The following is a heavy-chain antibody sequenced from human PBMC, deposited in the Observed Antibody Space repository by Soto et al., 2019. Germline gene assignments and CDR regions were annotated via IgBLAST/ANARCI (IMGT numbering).Heavy chain of an antibody. V-gene: IGHV3-30-3*01. CDR3: AREGPVTIGYYYGMDV. CDR2: ISYDGSNK. CDR1: GFTFSSYA. J-gene: IGHJ6*02. D-gene: IGHD4-4*01. Sequence: GGSLRLSCAASGFTFSSYAVHWVRQAPGKGLEWVAVISYDGSNKYYADSVKGRFTISRDNSKNTLYLQMNSLRAEDTAVYYCAREGPVTIGYYYGMDVWGQGTTVTVSS.